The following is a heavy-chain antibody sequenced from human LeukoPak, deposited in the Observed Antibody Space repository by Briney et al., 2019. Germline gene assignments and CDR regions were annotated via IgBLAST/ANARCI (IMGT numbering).Heavy chain of an antibody. CDR1: GFTVSSNY. D-gene: IGHD6-19*01. V-gene: IGHV3-66*01. CDR3: ARDSGPYSSGWYARGWYFDY. J-gene: IGHJ4*02. Sequence: QTGGSLRLSCAASGFTVSSNYMSWVRQAPGKGLEWVSGLYSGGSTYYADSVKGRFTISRDNAKNSLYLQMNSLRAEDTAVYYCARDSGPYSSGWYARGWYFDYWGQGTLVTVSS. CDR2: LYSGGST.